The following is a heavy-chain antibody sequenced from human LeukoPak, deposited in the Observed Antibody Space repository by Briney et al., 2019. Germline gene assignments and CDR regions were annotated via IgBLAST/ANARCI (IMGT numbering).Heavy chain of an antibody. D-gene: IGHD3-3*01. CDR2: MNPNSGNT. CDR3: ARGHPGVVEISNWFDP. V-gene: IGHV1-8*01. J-gene: IGHJ5*02. CDR1: GYTFTSYD. Sequence: ASVKVSCKASGYTFTSYDINWVRQATGQGLEWMGWMNPNSGNTGYAQKFQGRVTMTRNTSISTAYMELSSLRSGDTAVYYCARGHPGVVEISNWFDPWGQGTLVTVSS.